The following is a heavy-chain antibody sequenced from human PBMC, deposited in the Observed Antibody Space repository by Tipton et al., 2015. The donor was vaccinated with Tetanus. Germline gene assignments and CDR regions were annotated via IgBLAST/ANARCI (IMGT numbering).Heavy chain of an antibody. CDR3: ASSGYYDDSSGFDY. D-gene: IGHD3-22*01. CDR2: ISSSSSTI. Sequence: SLRLSCAASGFTFSSYSMNWVRQAPGKGLEWVSYISSSSSTIYYADSVKGRFTISRDNAKNSLYLQMNSLRDEDTAVYYCASSGYYDDSSGFDYWGQGTLVTVTS. J-gene: IGHJ4*02. CDR1: GFTFSSYS. V-gene: IGHV3-48*02.